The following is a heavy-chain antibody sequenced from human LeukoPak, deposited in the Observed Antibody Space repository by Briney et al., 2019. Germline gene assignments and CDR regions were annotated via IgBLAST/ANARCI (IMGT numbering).Heavy chain of an antibody. CDR2: IYTSGST. D-gene: IGHD3-22*01. CDR1: GGSISSYY. CDR3: ARDYTMTHAFDI. J-gene: IGHJ3*02. V-gene: IGHV4-4*07. Sequence: SETLSLTCTVSGGSISSYYWSWIRQPAGKGLELIGRIYTSGSTNYNPSLKSRVTISVDTSKNQVSLKLSSVTAADTAVYYCARDYTMTHAFDIWGQGTMVTVSS.